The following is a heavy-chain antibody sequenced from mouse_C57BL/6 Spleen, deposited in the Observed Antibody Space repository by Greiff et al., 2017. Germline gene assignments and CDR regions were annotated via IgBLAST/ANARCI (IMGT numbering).Heavy chain of an antibody. V-gene: IGHV1-26*01. J-gene: IGHJ2*01. CDR3: ARSIYYGNYEDY. D-gene: IGHD2-1*01. Sequence: EVQLQQSGPELVKPGASVKISCKASGYTFTDYYMNWVKQSHGKSLEWIGDINPNNGGTSYNQKFKGKATLTVDKSSSTAYMELRSLTSEDSAVYYCARSIYYGNYEDYWGQGTTLTVSS. CDR2: INPNNGGT. CDR1: GYTFTDYY.